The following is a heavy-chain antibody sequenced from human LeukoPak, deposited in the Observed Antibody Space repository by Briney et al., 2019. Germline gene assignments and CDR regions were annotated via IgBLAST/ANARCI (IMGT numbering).Heavy chain of an antibody. J-gene: IGHJ4*02. Sequence: SETLSLTCTVSGGSVSSGSYYWSWIRQPPGKELEWIGYIYYSGSTNYNPSLKSRVTISVDTSKNQFSLKLSSVTAADTAVYYCARGTYDSSGYYLPSYFDYWGQGTLVTVSS. CDR1: GGSVSSGSYY. CDR2: IYYSGST. D-gene: IGHD3-22*01. V-gene: IGHV4-61*01. CDR3: ARGTYDSSGYYLPSYFDY.